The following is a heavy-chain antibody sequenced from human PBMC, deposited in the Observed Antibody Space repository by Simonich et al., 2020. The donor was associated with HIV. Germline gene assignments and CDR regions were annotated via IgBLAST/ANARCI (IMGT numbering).Heavy chain of an antibody. CDR1: GFTFSSYS. CDR3: ARDGRKGSSTSCSDY. V-gene: IGHV3-21*01. D-gene: IGHD2-2*01. J-gene: IGHJ4*02. Sequence: EVQLVESGGGLVKPGGSLRLSCAASGFTFSSYSMNWFRQAPGKGLEWVSSISNSSSYIYYADSVKGRFTISRDNAKNSLYLQMNSLRAEDTAVYYCARDGRKGSSTSCSDYWGQGTLVTVSS. CDR2: ISNSSSYI.